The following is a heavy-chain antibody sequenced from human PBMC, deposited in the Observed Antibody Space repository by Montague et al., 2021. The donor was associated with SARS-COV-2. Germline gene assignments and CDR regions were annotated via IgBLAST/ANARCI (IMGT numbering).Heavy chain of an antibody. CDR1: GFGFSRYW. V-gene: IGHV3-7*01. CDR3: ATFKYCTTSTCAVEPYYYYYSGMDV. Sequence: SLRLSCAASGFGFSRYWMTRVRQAPGKGLEWMANINQDGGEKYYVDSVKGRFTVSRDNAKNSLYLQLNSLRDEDTAVYYCATFKYCTTSTCAVEPYYYYYSGMDVWGQGTTVTVSS. D-gene: IGHD2-8*01. CDR2: INQDGGEK. J-gene: IGHJ6*02.